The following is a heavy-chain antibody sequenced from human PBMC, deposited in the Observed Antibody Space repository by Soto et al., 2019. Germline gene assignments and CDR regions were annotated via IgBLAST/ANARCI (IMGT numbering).Heavy chain of an antibody. CDR2: INPDNGNT. CDR3: ARGIATGQLDP. J-gene: IGHJ5*02. CDR1: GYTFTRYT. Sequence: GASVKVSCKASGYTFTRYTMNWVRRAPGQRLEWMGWINPDNGNTKSSQKFQDRVIITRDTSASTAYMDLSSLRSEDTAVYYCARGIATGQLDPWGQGXLVTVHS. D-gene: IGHD2-15*01. V-gene: IGHV1-3*01.